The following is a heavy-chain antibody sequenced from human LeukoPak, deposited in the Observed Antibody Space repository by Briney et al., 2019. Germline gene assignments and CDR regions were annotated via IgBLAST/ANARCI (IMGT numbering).Heavy chain of an antibody. CDR2: ISADGGST. CDR1: GFTFDNYT. V-gene: IGHV3-43*01. CDR3: AKGLPTGSFFMDV. D-gene: IGHD3-10*01. J-gene: IGHJ6*03. Sequence: GGSLRLSCAASGFTFDNYTMRWVRQAPGKGLEWVSLISADGGSTYYADYVKGRFTISRDNSKDSLYLQMPRLRTEDTALYSCAKGLPTGSFFMDVWGKGTMVTVSS.